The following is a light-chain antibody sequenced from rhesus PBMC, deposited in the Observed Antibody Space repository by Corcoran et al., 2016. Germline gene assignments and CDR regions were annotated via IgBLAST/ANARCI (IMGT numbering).Light chain of an antibody. CDR2: YES. CDR3: QQYNNSPFT. Sequence: DIQMTQSPSSLSASVGDRVTITCRASQGINNYLSWYQQQPGKAPKPRIYYESRLETGVPSRFSGSRTGTDYTLTISSLKPEDIATYYCQQYNNSPFTFGPGTKLDIK. CDR1: QGINNY. J-gene: IGKJ3*01. V-gene: IGKV1-66*01.